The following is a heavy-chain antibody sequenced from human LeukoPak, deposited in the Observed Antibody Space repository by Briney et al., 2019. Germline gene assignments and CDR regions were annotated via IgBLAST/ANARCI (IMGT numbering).Heavy chain of an antibody. V-gene: IGHV5-51*01. CDR3: ARRGIAAAGTPNYYYYGMDV. CDR1: GYSFTSYW. J-gene: IGHJ6*02. Sequence: GESLKISCKGSGYSFTSYWIGWVRQMPGKGLEWKGIIYPGDSDTRYSPSFQGQVTISADKSISIAYLQWSSLKASDTAMYYCARRGIAAAGTPNYYYYGMDVWGQGTTVTVSS. D-gene: IGHD6-13*01. CDR2: IYPGDSDT.